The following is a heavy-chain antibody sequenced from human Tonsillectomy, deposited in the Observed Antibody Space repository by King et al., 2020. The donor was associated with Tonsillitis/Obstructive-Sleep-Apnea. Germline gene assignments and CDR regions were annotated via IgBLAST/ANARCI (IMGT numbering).Heavy chain of an antibody. CDR3: ARGNFGVVIEYYFDY. CDR2: INPNSGGT. V-gene: IGHV1-2*04. Sequence: VQLVESGAEVKKPGASVKVSCKASGYTFTGYYLHLVRQAPGQGLEWMGWINPNSGGTNYAQNFQGWVTMTRDTSISTAYMELSRLRSDDTAVYYCARGNFGVVIEYYFDYWGQGTLVTVSS. J-gene: IGHJ4*02. D-gene: IGHD3-3*01. CDR1: GYTFTGYY.